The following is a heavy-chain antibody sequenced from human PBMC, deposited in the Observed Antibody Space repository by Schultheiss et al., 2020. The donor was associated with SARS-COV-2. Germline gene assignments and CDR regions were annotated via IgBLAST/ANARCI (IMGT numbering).Heavy chain of an antibody. CDR2: INPNSGGT. CDR3: ARVTDRYYYYYMDV. V-gene: IGHV1-2*02. J-gene: IGHJ6*03. D-gene: IGHD1-14*01. Sequence: ASVKVSCKASGYSLTGHHMHWVRQAPGQGLEWMGWINPNSGGTNYAQKFQGRVTMTRDTSISTAYMELRSLRSDDTAVYYCARVTDRYYYYYMDVWGKGTTVTVSS. CDR1: GYSLTGHH.